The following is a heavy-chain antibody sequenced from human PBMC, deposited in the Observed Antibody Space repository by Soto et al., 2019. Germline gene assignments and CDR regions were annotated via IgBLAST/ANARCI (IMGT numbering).Heavy chain of an antibody. CDR2: IYYSGST. J-gene: IGHJ6*02. Sequence: QVQLQESGPGLVKPSETLSLTCTVSGDSISTYYWSWIRQPPGKGLEWIGYIYYSGSTNYNPSLKSRVTISVDTSKNQFSLKLSSVTAADTAVYYCARQSYYYYGMDVWGQGTTVTVSS. CDR3: ARQSYYYYGMDV. V-gene: IGHV4-59*08. CDR1: GDSISTYY.